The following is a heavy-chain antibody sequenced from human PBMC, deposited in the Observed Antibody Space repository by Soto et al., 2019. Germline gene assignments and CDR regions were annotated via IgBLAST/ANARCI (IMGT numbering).Heavy chain of an antibody. Sequence: QVQLVQSGGGVVQPGRSLRLSCAASAFTFSSYGMHWVRQAPGKGLEWVAVISYDGSNKYYADSVKGRFTISRDNSENTLYLQMHSLRAEDTAVYYCAKVREGYTYAIDYWGQGTLVTVSS. CDR3: AKVREGYTYAIDY. J-gene: IGHJ4*02. CDR2: ISYDGSNK. V-gene: IGHV3-30*18. CDR1: AFTFSSYG. D-gene: IGHD5-18*01.